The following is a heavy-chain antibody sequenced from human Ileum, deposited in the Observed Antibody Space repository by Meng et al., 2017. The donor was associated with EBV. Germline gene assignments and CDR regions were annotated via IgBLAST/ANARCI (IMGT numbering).Heavy chain of an antibody. CDR3: ARDGYSSGSD. CDR2: IYNSGST. CDR1: GGSVSSGGNY. V-gene: IGHV4-61*08. Sequence: QGRLQGAGPGLVKPSVALSLTCSVSGGSVSSGGNYWSWIRQPPGKGLEWIGYIYNSGSTNYNPSLKSRVTISVDTSKNQFSLKLSSVTAADTAVYYCARDGYSSGSDWGQGTLVTVSS. J-gene: IGHJ4*02. D-gene: IGHD6-19*01.